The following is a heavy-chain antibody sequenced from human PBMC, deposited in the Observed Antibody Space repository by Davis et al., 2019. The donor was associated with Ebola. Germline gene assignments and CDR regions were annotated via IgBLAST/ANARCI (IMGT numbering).Heavy chain of an antibody. CDR1: GGSISSSNW. CDR2: IYHSGST. J-gene: IGHJ6*02. Sequence: PSETLSLTCAVSGGSISSSNWWSWVRQPPGKGLEWIGEIYHSGSTNYNPSLKSRVTISVDKSKNQFSLKLSSVTAADTAVYYCARGRYSGYDYYYYYGMDVWGQGTTVTVSS. CDR3: ARGRYSGYDYYYYYGMDV. D-gene: IGHD5-12*01. V-gene: IGHV4-4*02.